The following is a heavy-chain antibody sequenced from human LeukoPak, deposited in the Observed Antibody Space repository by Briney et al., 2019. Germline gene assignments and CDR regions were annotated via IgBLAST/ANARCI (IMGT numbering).Heavy chain of an antibody. V-gene: IGHV4-31*03. CDR3: ARDYYDSSGCGWYNWFDP. CDR1: GGSISSGGYY. Sequence: SETLSLTCTVSGGSISSGGYYWSWIRQHPGKGLEWIGYIYYSGSTYYNPSLKSRVTISVDTSKNQFSLKLSSVTAADTAVYYCARDYYDSSGCGWYNWFDPWGQGTLVTVSS. J-gene: IGHJ5*02. CDR2: IYYSGST. D-gene: IGHD3-22*01.